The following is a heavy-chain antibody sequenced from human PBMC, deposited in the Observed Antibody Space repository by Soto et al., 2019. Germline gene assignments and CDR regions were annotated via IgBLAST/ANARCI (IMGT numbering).Heavy chain of an antibody. CDR1: GFTFSDYY. J-gene: IGHJ6*02. Sequence: PGGSLRLSCAASGFTFSDYYMSWIRQAPGKGLEWVSYISSSGSTIYYADSVKGRFTISRDNAKNTLYLQMNSLRAEDTAVYYCAKLPYSGSLSGMDVWGQGTTVTVSS. CDR2: ISSSGSTI. CDR3: AKLPYSGSLSGMDV. D-gene: IGHD1-26*01. V-gene: IGHV3-11*01.